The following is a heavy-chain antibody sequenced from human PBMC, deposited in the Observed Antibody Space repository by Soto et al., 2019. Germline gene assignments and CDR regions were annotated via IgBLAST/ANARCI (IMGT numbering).Heavy chain of an antibody. CDR3: ARGPPYSSGWYSRARKHHYFDY. Sequence: ASVKVSCKASGYTFTSYAMHWVRQAPGQRLEWMGWINAGNGNTKYSQKFQGRVTITRDTSASTAYMELSSLRSEDTAVYYCARGPPYSSGWYSRARKHHYFDYWGQGTLVTVSS. V-gene: IGHV1-3*01. CDR1: GYTFTSYA. CDR2: INAGNGNT. J-gene: IGHJ4*02. D-gene: IGHD6-19*01.